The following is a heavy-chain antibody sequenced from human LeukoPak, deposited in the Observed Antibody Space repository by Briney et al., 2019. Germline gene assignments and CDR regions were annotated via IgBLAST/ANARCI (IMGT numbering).Heavy chain of an antibody. V-gene: IGHV4-39*01. J-gene: IGHJ3*02. D-gene: IGHD3-22*01. CDR3: ARHYYDSSGYYLEGFDI. Sequence: YSGASYYNPSLKSRVIISVDTSKNQFSLKLSSVTAADTAVFYCARHYYDSSGYYLEGFDIWGQGTMVTVSS. CDR2: YSGAS.